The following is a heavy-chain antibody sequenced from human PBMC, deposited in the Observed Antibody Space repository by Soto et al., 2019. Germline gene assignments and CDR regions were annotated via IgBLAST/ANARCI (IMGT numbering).Heavy chain of an antibody. D-gene: IGHD2-15*01. Sequence: PGGSLRLSCAASGFTFSSYEMNWVRQAPGKGLEWVSYISSSGSTIYYADSVKGRFTISRDNAKNSLYLQMNSLRAEDTAVYYCAGVVPYYYYYGMDVWGQGTTVTVSS. CDR1: GFTFSSYE. J-gene: IGHJ6*02. CDR3: AGVVPYYYYYGMDV. CDR2: ISSSGSTI. V-gene: IGHV3-48*03.